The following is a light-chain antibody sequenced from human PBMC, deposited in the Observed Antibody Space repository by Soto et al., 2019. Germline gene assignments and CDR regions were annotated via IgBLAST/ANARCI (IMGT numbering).Light chain of an antibody. V-gene: IGKV3-11*01. J-gene: IGKJ2*01. CDR3: QQRTNWPPYT. CDR1: QSVSSY. CDR2: DTS. Sequence: EIVLTQSPATLSLSPGERATLSCRASQSVSSYLAWSQQKPGQAPRLLIYDTSNRATGIPARFSGSGSGTDFTLTITSLEPEDFAVYYCQQRTNWPPYTFGQGTKLEIQ.